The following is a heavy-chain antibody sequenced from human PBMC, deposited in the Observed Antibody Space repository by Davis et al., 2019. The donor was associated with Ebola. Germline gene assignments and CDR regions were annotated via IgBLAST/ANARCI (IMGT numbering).Heavy chain of an antibody. CDR3: ASYSSGGYYYYYGMDV. D-gene: IGHD6-19*01. CDR1: GYTFTSYA. Sequence: ASVKVSCTASGYTFTSYAMHWVRQAPGQRLEWMGWINAGNGNTKYSQKFQGRVTITRDTSASTAYMELSSLRSEDTAVYYCASYSSGGYYYYYGMDVWGQGTTVTVSS. J-gene: IGHJ6*02. CDR2: INAGNGNT. V-gene: IGHV1-3*01.